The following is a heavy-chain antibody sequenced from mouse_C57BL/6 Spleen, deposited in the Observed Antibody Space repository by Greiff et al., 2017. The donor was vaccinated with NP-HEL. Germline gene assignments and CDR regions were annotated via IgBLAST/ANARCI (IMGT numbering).Heavy chain of an antibody. CDR1: GYTFTSYW. CDR3: ARWAFYDSAWFAD. V-gene: IGHV1-69*01. J-gene: IGHJ3*01. D-gene: IGHD2-12*01. CDR2: IDPSDSYT. Sequence: QVQLQQPGAELVMPGASVKLSCKASGYTFTSYWMHWVKQRPGQGLEWIGEIDPSDSYTNYNQKFKGKSTLTVDKSSSTAYMQLSSLTSEDSAVYYCARWAFYDSAWFADWGQGTLVTVSA.